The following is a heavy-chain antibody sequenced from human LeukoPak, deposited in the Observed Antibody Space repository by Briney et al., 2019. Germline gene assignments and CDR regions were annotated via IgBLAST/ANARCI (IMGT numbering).Heavy chain of an antibody. CDR2: ISYDGSNK. J-gene: IGHJ4*02. CDR1: GFTFSSYA. V-gene: IGHV3-30-3*01. Sequence: GGSLRLSCAASGFTFSSYAMHWVRQAPGKGLKWVAVISYDGSNKYYADSVKGRFTISRDNSKNTLYLQMNSLRAEDTAVYYCARTFKNSVSYYFDYWGQGTLVTVSS. CDR3: ARTFKNSVSYYFDY. D-gene: IGHD3-10*01.